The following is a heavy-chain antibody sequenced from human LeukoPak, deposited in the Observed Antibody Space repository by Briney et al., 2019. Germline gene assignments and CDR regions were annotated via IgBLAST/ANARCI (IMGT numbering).Heavy chain of an antibody. CDR3: AKAFYDILTGYYLPRS. CDR2: ISGDGGST. CDR1: GFTFDDYV. Sequence: QPGGSLRLSCAASGFTFDDYVMHWVRQAPGKGLEWVSLISGDGGSTYYADSVKGRFTISRDNSKNSLYLQMNSLRTEDTALYYCAKAFYDILTGYYLPRSWGQGTLVTVSS. D-gene: IGHD3-9*01. V-gene: IGHV3-43*02. J-gene: IGHJ4*02.